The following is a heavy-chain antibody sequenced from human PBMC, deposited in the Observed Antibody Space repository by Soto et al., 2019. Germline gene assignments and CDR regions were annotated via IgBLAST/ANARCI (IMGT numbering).Heavy chain of an antibody. Sequence: QVQLVQSGAEVKKPGASVKVSCKASGYTFTSYAMHWVRQAPGQRLEWMGWINAGNGNTKYSQKFQGRVTITRDTSASTAYMELSSLRSEDTAVYYCARAYDSSGYYYVGGYWGQGTLVTVSS. D-gene: IGHD3-22*01. V-gene: IGHV1-3*01. CDR3: ARAYDSSGYYYVGGY. CDR1: GYTFTSYA. CDR2: INAGNGNT. J-gene: IGHJ4*02.